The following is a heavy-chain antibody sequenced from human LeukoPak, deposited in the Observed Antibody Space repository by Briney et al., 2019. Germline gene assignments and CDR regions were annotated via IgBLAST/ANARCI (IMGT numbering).Heavy chain of an antibody. CDR2: IYYSGST. J-gene: IGHJ3*02. Sequence: SETLSLTCTVSGGSISSYYWSWIRQPPGKGLEWIGYIYYSGSTNYNPSLKSRVTISVDTSKNQFSLKLSSVTAADTAVYYCARHAYYYDSSGYPDAFDIWGQGTMVTVSS. D-gene: IGHD3-22*01. CDR1: GGSISSYY. V-gene: IGHV4-59*08. CDR3: ARHAYYYDSSGYPDAFDI.